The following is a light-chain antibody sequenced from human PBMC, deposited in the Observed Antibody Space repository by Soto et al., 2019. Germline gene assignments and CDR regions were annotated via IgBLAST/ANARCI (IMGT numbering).Light chain of an antibody. J-gene: IGKJ4*01. CDR3: QQRNDWPLT. CDR2: DSS. V-gene: IGKV3-11*01. Sequence: EIVLTQSPATLSLSPGERATLSCRASQSVGSSLAWYQQKTGQAPSLLINDSSTRATGIPARFSGSGSGTDITLTISSLEPEDFAVYYCQQRNDWPLTFGAGTKMEIK. CDR1: QSVGSS.